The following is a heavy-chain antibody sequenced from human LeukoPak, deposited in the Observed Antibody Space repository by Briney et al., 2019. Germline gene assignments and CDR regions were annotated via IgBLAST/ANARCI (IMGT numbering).Heavy chain of an antibody. CDR3: AKEKVSGSYGSGSPSYYYGMDV. CDR1: GFTFSSYA. Sequence: GGSLRLSCAASGFTFSSYAMHGVRQAPGKGLEWVSAISGSGGGTYYADSVRGRFTISRDNSENTLYLQMKSLRAEDTAVYYCAKEKVSGSYGSGSPSYYYGMDVWGQGTTVTVSS. J-gene: IGHJ6*02. V-gene: IGHV3-23*01. D-gene: IGHD3-10*01. CDR2: ISGSGGGT.